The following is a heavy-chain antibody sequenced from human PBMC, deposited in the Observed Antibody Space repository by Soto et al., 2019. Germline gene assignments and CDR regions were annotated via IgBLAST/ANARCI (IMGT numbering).Heavy chain of an antibody. Sequence: PGGSLRLSCAASGFTFSSYSMNWVRQAPGKGLEWVSYISSSSSTIYYADSVKGRFTISRDNAKNLLYLQMNSLRAEDTAVYYCAIGSADYYGSGSYLDLPSGFDYWGQGTLVTVSS. V-gene: IGHV3-48*01. D-gene: IGHD3-10*01. CDR2: ISSSSSTI. CDR1: GFTFSSYS. J-gene: IGHJ4*02. CDR3: AIGSADYYGSGSYLDLPSGFDY.